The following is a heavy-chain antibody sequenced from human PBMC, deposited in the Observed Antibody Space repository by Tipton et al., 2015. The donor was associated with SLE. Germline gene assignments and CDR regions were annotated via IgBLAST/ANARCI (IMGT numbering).Heavy chain of an antibody. J-gene: IGHJ3*02. CDR2: IYHSGST. CDR3: ARRGAGYSSSWTDAFDI. D-gene: IGHD6-13*01. CDR1: GGSISSGGYS. V-gene: IGHV4-30-2*01. Sequence: LRLSCAVSGGSISSGGYSWSWIRQPPGKGLEWIGYIYHSGSTYYNPSLKSRVTISVDRSKNQFSLKLSSVTAADTAVYYCARRGAGYSSSWTDAFDIWGQGTMVTVSS.